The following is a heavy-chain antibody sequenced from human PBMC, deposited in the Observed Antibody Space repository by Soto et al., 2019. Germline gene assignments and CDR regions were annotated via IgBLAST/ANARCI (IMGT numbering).Heavy chain of an antibody. CDR3: AKGSSASRPYYFDS. Sequence: EVQLLESGGGLVQPGGSLRLSCAASGFTFSTPAMSWVRQAPGKGLEWFSAISAGSDYTYYADSVKGRFTISRDNSKNTLHLQMNNLRVDDTAVYYCAKGSSASRPYYFDSWGQGPLVTDSS. J-gene: IGHJ4*02. CDR2: ISAGSDYT. CDR1: GFTFSTPA. D-gene: IGHD3-16*01. V-gene: IGHV3-23*01.